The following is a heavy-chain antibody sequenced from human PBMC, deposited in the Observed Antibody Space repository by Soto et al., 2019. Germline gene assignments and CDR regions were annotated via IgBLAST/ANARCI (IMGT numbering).Heavy chain of an antibody. CDR2: MNPDGSEK. V-gene: IGHV3-7*04. D-gene: IGHD2-21*01. CDR3: TRDLNHDCGP. J-gene: IGHJ5*02. Sequence: EVHLVVSGGGLVQPGGSLRLSCAASGFTFSDYWMTWVRQAPGKGLEGVANMNPDGSEKYYVDSVKGRFTISRDNAKNSLYLQMNSLRGEDTAVYYCTRDLNHDCGPWGQGTHVIVSS. CDR1: GFTFSDYW.